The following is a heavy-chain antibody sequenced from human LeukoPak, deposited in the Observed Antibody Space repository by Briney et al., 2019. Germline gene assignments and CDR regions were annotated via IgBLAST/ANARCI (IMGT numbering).Heavy chain of an antibody. Sequence: GGSLRLSCAASGFTFRSYTMSWVRQAPGKGLEWVSAISGSGGSTYYADSVKGRFTISRDNSKNTLYLQMNSLRAEATAVYDCAKVHSFQYGYWGQGALVTV. V-gene: IGHV3-23*01. CDR1: GFTFRSYT. CDR3: AKVHSFQYGY. J-gene: IGHJ4*02. CDR2: ISGSGGST. D-gene: IGHD2-8*01.